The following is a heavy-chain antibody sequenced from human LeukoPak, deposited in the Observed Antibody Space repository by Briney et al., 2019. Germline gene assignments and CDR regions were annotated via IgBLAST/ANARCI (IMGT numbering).Heavy chain of an antibody. Sequence: GSLGLSCAASGFTFSSFAMSWIRQPPGKGLEWIGEINHSGSTNYNPSLKSRVTISVDTSKNQFSLKLSSVTAADTAVYYCARGRRLLDYWGQGTLVTVSS. CDR2: INHSGST. V-gene: IGHV4-34*01. CDR3: ARGRRLLDY. CDR1: GFTFSSFA. J-gene: IGHJ4*02.